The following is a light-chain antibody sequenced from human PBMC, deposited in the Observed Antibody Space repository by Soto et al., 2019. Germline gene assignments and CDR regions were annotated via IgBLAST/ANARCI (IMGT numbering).Light chain of an antibody. CDR2: AAS. J-gene: IGKJ2*01. Sequence: DAPMTQSPSSLSASVGDSVTITCRASQSIGTYLDWYQHKPGKAPKLLIYAASSLQSGVPSRFSGSGSGTDFTLTISSQQPEDFATYYCQESHSTFGQGTKLEIK. CDR3: QESHST. CDR1: QSIGTY. V-gene: IGKV1-39*01.